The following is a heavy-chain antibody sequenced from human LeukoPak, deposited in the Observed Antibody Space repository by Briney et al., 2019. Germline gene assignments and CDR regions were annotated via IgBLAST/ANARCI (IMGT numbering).Heavy chain of an antibody. V-gene: IGHV1-2*02. CDR2: INPNSGGT. J-gene: IGHJ6*02. D-gene: IGHD2-2*01. CDR3: ARVACSSTSRYVSYYYYYGMDV. Sequence: ASVKVSCKASGYTFTGYYMHWVRQAPGQGLEWMGWINPNSGGTNYAQKFQGRVTMTRDASISTAYMEPSRLRSDDTAVYYCARVACSSTSRYVSYYYYYGMDVWGQGTTVTVSS. CDR1: GYTFTGYY.